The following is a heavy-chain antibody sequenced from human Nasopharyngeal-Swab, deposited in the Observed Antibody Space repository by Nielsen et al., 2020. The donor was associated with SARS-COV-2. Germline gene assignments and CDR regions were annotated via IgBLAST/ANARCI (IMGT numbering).Heavy chain of an antibody. J-gene: IGHJ6*03. D-gene: IGHD2-2*01. CDR1: GYTFTSYD. CDR3: ARGHQYQLLFHYYYYMDV. Sequence: ASVKVSCKASGYTFTSYDINWVRQATGQGLEWMGWMNPNSGHTGYAQKFQGRVTMTRNTSITTAYMELSSLRSEDTAVYYCARGHQYQLLFHYYYYMDVWGKGTTVTVSS. CDR2: MNPNSGHT. V-gene: IGHV1-8*01.